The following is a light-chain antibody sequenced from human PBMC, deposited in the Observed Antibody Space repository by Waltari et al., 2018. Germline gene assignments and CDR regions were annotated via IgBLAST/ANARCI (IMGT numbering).Light chain of an antibody. CDR1: SSDVGIYNL. CDR3: CSYAGSTTYV. J-gene: IGLJ1*01. Sequence: QSALTQPASVSGSPGQSITIPCTGTSSDVGIYNLVSWYQQHPGKAPKLMIYEVSKRPSGVSNRFSGSKSGNTASLTISGLQAEDEADYYCCSYAGSTTYVFGTGTKVTVL. V-gene: IGLV2-23*02. CDR2: EVS.